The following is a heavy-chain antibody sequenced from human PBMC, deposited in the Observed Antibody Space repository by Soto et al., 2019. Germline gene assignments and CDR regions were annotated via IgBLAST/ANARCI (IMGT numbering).Heavy chain of an antibody. CDR3: ASFGDTPMVRRGDPFDI. CDR1: GGSISSYY. D-gene: IGHD3-10*01. Sequence: PSETLSLTCTVSGGSISSYYWSWIRQPPGKGLEWIGYIYYSGSTNYNPSLKSRVTISVDTPKNQFSLKLSSVTAADTAVYYCASFGDTPMVRRGDPFDICGQGTMVTVSS. CDR2: IYYSGST. V-gene: IGHV4-59*01. J-gene: IGHJ3*02.